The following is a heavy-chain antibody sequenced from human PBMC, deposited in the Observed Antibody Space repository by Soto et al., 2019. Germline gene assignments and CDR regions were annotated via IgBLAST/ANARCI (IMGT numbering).Heavy chain of an antibody. CDR3: AKDERGGADAGLDY. Sequence: QVQLPESGPGLVKPSETLSLTCTVSGGSISRYYWSWIRQPPGKGLEWIGDIYYSGSTPDNPSLMSRVTISVGTSKNHVPLTLSSFTAAATAAYYCAKDERGGADAGLDYGGQGTLFTVSS. V-gene: IGHV4-59*01. CDR1: GGSISRYY. CDR2: IYYSGST. J-gene: IGHJ4*02. D-gene: IGHD1-26*01.